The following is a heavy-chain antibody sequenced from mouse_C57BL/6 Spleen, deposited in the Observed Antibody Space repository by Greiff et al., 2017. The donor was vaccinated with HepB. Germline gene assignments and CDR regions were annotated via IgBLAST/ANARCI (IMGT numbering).Heavy chain of an antibody. CDR1: GYTFTDYY. Sequence: QVQLQQSGAELVRPGASVKLSCKASGYTFTDYYINWVKQRPGQGLEWIARIYPGSGNTYYNEKFKGKATLTAEKSSSTAYMQLSSLTSEDSAVYFCARRGITTVVEHFDVWGTGTTVTVSS. CDR2: IYPGSGNT. D-gene: IGHD1-1*01. CDR3: ARRGITTVVEHFDV. J-gene: IGHJ1*03. V-gene: IGHV1-76*01.